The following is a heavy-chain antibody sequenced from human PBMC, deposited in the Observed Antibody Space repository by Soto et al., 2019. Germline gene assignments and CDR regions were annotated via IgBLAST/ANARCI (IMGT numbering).Heavy chain of an antibody. CDR1: GFTLTTYS. Sequence: PRLSCAVSGFTLTTYSMNWVRQAPGKGLEWISFINKNGFTIYYADSVKCRFTISRDYAKNSLYLQMDSLRHEDTAVYYCARGAVTGTSLFDSWGLGTLVTVSS. V-gene: IGHV3-48*02. CDR2: INKNGFTI. CDR3: ARGAVTGTSLFDS. J-gene: IGHJ4*02. D-gene: IGHD6-19*01.